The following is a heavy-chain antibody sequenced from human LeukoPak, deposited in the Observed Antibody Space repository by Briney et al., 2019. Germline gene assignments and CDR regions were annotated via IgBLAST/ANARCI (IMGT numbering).Heavy chain of an antibody. CDR3: ARDRISINALDM. J-gene: IGHJ3*02. Sequence: SETLSLTCTVSGASISGHYWTWIRQPPGKELEWLGYISHIGSTNYNPSLKSRVTISVDTSRNQFSLKLTTVTAADTAVYYCARDRISINALDMWGQGTMVTVSS. CDR2: ISHIGST. CDR1: GASISGHY. D-gene: IGHD1-14*01. V-gene: IGHV4-59*11.